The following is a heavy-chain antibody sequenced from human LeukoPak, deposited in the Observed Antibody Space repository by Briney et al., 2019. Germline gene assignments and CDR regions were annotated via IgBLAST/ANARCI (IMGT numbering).Heavy chain of an antibody. CDR3: ATALHGSGSYYYDY. CDR2: FDPEDGGT. CDR1: GYTLTELS. V-gene: IGHV1-24*01. Sequence: GASVKVSCKVSGYTLTELSMHWVRQAPGKGLEWMGGFDPEDGGTIYAQKFQGRVTMTEDTSTDTAYMELSSLRSEDTAVYYCATALHGSGSYYYDYWGQGTLVTVSS. J-gene: IGHJ4*02. D-gene: IGHD3-10*01.